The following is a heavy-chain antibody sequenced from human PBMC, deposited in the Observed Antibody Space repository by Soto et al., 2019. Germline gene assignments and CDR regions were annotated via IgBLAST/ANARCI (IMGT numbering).Heavy chain of an antibody. Sequence: PGGSLRPYCAASGFIFNDNYISWIRQAPGKGLEWISYITSRGNTIYYADSVKGRFTISRDNAKNSLYLQMNSLRAGDTAVYYCARVLTDVQLAFDVWGQGTMVTVAS. V-gene: IGHV3-11*01. CDR3: ARVLTDVQLAFDV. D-gene: IGHD1-1*01. CDR1: GFIFNDNY. J-gene: IGHJ3*01. CDR2: ITSRGNTI.